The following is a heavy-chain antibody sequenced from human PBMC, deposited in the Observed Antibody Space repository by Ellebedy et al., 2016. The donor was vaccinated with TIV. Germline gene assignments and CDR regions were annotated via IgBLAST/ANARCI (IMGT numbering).Heavy chain of an antibody. CDR3: ARDNYDGSGGYFDF. J-gene: IGHJ4*02. Sequence: PGGSLRLSCAASGFSFSDAYMAWIRQAPGRGLEWVSFISSSTFHTSYADSVRGRFSISRDNVRDLLYLEMNRLRAEDTAVYYCARDNYDGSGGYFDFWGQGTLVTVSS. V-gene: IGHV3-11*06. CDR2: ISSSTFHT. D-gene: IGHD3-3*01. CDR1: GFSFSDAY.